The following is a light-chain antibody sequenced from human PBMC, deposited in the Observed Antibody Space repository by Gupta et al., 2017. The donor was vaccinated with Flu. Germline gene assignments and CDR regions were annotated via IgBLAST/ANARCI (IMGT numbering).Light chain of an antibody. CDR2: LNSDGSN. J-gene: IGLJ3*02. CDR3: QTWVTGVQV. V-gene: IGLV4-69*01. Sequence: QLVLPQSPSASASLVASVKLSCTLRSGHSSYAIAWHQQQPEKGPRYLMYLNSDGSNSKGDGIPDRFSGSSSGAERYLTISSLQSDDEADYYCQTWVTGVQVFGGGTKLTVL. CDR1: SGHSSYA.